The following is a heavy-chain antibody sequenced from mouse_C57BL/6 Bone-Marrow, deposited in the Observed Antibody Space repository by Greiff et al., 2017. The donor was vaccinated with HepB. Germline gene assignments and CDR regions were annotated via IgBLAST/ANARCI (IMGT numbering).Heavy chain of an antibody. CDR3: ARRDYYGSSYAMDY. CDR2: IYPRRGNT. V-gene: IGHV1-81*01. Sequence: VQLQQSGAELARPGASVKLSCKASGYTFTSYGISWVKQRTGQGLEWIGEIYPRRGNTYYNEKIKGKATLTADKSSSTAYMELRSLTSEDSAVYFCARRDYYGSSYAMDYWGQGTSVTVSS. CDR1: GYTFTSYG. J-gene: IGHJ4*01. D-gene: IGHD1-1*01.